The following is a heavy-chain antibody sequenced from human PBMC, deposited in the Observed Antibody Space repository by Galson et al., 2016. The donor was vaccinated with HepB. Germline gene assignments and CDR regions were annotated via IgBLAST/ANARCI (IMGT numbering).Heavy chain of an antibody. CDR2: ISHRGSDT. D-gene: IGHD6-25*01. CDR3: AIDRTSRAAVDY. CDR1: GFTFSDFY. V-gene: IGHV3-11*06. Sequence: SLRLSCAASGFTFSDFYMTWIRQAPGKGLEYVSHISHRGSDTNYADSVKGRFTISRDNAKKSLYLQMSSLRAEDTAIYYCAIDRTSRAAVDYWGHGTLITVSS. J-gene: IGHJ4*01.